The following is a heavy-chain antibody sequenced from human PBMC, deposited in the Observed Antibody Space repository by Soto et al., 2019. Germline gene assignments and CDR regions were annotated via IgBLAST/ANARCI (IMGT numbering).Heavy chain of an antibody. V-gene: IGHV4-59*08. CDR2: IYYSGST. Sequence: QVQLQESGPGLVKPSETLSLTCTVSGGSISSYYWSWIRQPPGKGLEWIGYIYYSGSTNYNPSLKSRVTISVDTSKNQFSLNLSSVTAADTAVYYCARRYCGTLDYWVQGTLVTVSS. CDR3: ARRYCGTLDY. J-gene: IGHJ4*02. CDR1: GGSISSYY. D-gene: IGHD1-26*01.